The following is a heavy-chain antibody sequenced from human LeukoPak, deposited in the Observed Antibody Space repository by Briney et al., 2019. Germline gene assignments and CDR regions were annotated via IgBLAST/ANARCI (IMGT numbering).Heavy chain of an antibody. J-gene: IGHJ3*01. V-gene: IGHV3-7*01. D-gene: IGHD5-18*01. Sequence: GGSLRLSFVASRFTFSNHYMSWVRQVPGKGLEWVATIKPDGSETFYVDSVKGRFTVSRDNAKNSLYLQMSSLRAEDTAVYHCARNLVHLWNVFDFWGLGTMVTVSS. CDR1: RFTFSNHY. CDR3: ARNLVHLWNVFDF. CDR2: IKPDGSET.